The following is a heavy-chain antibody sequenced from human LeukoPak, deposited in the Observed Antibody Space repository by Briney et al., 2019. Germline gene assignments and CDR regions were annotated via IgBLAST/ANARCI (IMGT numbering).Heavy chain of an antibody. Sequence: SQTLSLTCAISGDSVSSNSAAWNWIRQSPSRGLEWLGRTYYRSKWYNDYAVPVKSRITINPDTSKNQFSLQQNSVTPEDTAVYYCARAKGATDWYFDLWGRGTLITVSS. J-gene: IGHJ2*01. CDR3: ARAKGATDWYFDL. CDR2: TYYRSKWYN. D-gene: IGHD1-26*01. CDR1: GDSVSSNSAA. V-gene: IGHV6-1*01.